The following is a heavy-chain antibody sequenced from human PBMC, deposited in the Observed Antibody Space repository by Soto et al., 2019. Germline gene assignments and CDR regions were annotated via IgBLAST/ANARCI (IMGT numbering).Heavy chain of an antibody. CDR3: ARGLGETGYSSYYYYYGMDV. J-gene: IGHJ6*02. D-gene: IGHD3-16*01. Sequence: EVQLVETGGGLIQPGGSLRLSCAASGFTVSSNYMCWVRQAPGKGLEWVSVIYSGGSTYYADSVKGRFTISRDNSKNTLYLQMNSLRAEDTAVYYCARGLGETGYSSYYYYYGMDVWGQGTTVTVSS. CDR2: IYSGGST. CDR1: GFTVSSNY. V-gene: IGHV3-53*02.